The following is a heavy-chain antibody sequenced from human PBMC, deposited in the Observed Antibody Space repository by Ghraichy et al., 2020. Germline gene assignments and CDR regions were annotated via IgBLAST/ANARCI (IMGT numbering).Heavy chain of an antibody. CDR1: GFVVSTNY. V-gene: IGHV3-66*01. J-gene: IGHJ6*02. D-gene: IGHD4-17*01. CDR3: ASLARTTVTSPGGMDV. Sequence: GGSLRLSCSASGFVVSTNYMSWVRQAPGKGLEWVSIIYSGGSTHYADSVKGRFTISRDNSKNTLYLQMNSLRAEDTAVYYCASLARTTVTSPGGMDVWGQGTTVTVSS. CDR2: IYSGGST.